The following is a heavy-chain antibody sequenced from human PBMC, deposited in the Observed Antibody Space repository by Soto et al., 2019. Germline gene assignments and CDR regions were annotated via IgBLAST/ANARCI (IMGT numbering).Heavy chain of an antibody. CDR2: INPNNGNT. D-gene: IGHD1-20*01. CDR1: GYTFTSYD. V-gene: IGHV1-8*01. CDR3: ARGGVTGTPGAFDI. J-gene: IGHJ3*02. Sequence: ASVKVSCKASGYTFTSYDINWVRQATGQGLEWMGWINPNNGNTSYAQKFQGRVTMTTDTSTSTAYMELSSLRSEDTAVYYCARGGVTGTPGAFDIWGQGTMVTVSS.